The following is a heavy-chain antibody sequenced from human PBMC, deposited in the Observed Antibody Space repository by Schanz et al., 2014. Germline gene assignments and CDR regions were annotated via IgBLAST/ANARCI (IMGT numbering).Heavy chain of an antibody. CDR2: IDGKSTTV. V-gene: IGHV3-11*04. CDR1: GFTFSDHY. Sequence: VQLVESGGGLVQPGGSLRLSCAASGFTFSDHYMDWVRQAPGKGLEWLSYIDGKSTTVYYADSVKGRFTISRDNSKNTLYLQMNTLRAEDTAVYYCARDRGYCSGGSCLTFDYWGQGTLVTVSS. D-gene: IGHD2-15*01. CDR3: ARDRGYCSGGSCLTFDY. J-gene: IGHJ4*02.